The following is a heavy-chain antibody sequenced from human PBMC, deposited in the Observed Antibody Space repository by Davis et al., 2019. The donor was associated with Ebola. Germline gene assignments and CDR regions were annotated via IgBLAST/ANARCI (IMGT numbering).Heavy chain of an antibody. CDR3: AAGREDWAFDY. V-gene: IGHV1-18*04. J-gene: IGHJ4*02. D-gene: IGHD3/OR15-3a*01. Sequence: ASVKVSCKASGYTFTSYGISWVRQAPGQGLEWMGWISAYNGNTNYAQKLQGRVTMTEDTSTDTAYMELSSLRSEDTAVYYCAAGREDWAFDYWGQGTLVTVSS. CDR2: ISAYNGNT. CDR1: GYTFTSYG.